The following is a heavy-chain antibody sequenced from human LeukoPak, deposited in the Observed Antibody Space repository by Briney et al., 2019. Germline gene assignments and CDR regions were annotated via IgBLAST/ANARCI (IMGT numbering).Heavy chain of an antibody. J-gene: IGHJ5*02. V-gene: IGHV4-39*01. Sequence: SETLSLTCTVSGGSISSSSYYWGWIRQPPGKGLEWIGSIYYGGSTYYNPSLKSRVTISVDTSKNQFSLKLSSVTAADTAVYYCARQRAAAGKNWFDPWGQGTLVTVSS. CDR3: ARQRAAAGKNWFDP. CDR2: IYYGGST. CDR1: GGSISSSSYY. D-gene: IGHD6-13*01.